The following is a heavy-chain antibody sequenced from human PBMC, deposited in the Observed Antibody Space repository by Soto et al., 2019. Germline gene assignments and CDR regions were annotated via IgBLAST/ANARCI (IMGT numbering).Heavy chain of an antibody. D-gene: IGHD3-10*01. Sequence: QVQLVESGGGLVKPGGSLRLSCAASGFTFSDYYMSWIRQAPGKGLEWVSYISSSSSYTNYADSVKGRFTISRDNAKNLLYLQMNSLRAEDTAVYYCARRETYYYASGRYGTYVYGMDVWGQGTTVTVSS. CDR3: ARRETYYYASGRYGTYVYGMDV. J-gene: IGHJ6*02. V-gene: IGHV3-11*06. CDR1: GFTFSDYY. CDR2: ISSSSSYT.